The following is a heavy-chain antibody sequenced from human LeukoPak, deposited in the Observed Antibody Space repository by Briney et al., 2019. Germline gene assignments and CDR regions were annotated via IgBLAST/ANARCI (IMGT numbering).Heavy chain of an antibody. D-gene: IGHD2-15*01. J-gene: IGHJ4*02. CDR2: IYYSGST. CDR3: ARDSALLRRPFDY. V-gene: IGHV4-30-4*08. CDR1: GGSISSGDYY. Sequence: SQTLSLTCTVSGGSISSGDYYLSWIRQPPGKGLEWIGYIYYSGSTYYNPSLKSRVTISVDTSKNQFSLKLSSVTAADTAVYYCARDSALLRRPFDYWGQGTLVTVSS.